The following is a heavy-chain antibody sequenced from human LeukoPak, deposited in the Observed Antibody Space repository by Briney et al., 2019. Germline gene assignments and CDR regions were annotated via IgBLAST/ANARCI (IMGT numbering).Heavy chain of an antibody. CDR2: ISGSGGST. CDR3: AKSDRGTVTTYAYYYYMDV. Sequence: GSLRLSCAASGFTFSSYGMSWVRQAPGKGLEWVSAISGSGGSTYYADSVKGRFTISRDNSKNTLYLQMNSLRAEDTAVYYCAKSDRGTVTTYAYYYYMDVWGKGTTVTISS. J-gene: IGHJ6*03. CDR1: GFTFSSYG. D-gene: IGHD4-17*01. V-gene: IGHV3-23*01.